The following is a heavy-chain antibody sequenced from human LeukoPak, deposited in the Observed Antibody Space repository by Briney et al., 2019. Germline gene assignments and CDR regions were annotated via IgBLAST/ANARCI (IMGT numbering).Heavy chain of an antibody. CDR2: IYTGGST. CDR1: GGSINSYY. J-gene: IGHJ4*02. CDR3: ARQEGGIVGPY. Sequence: SETLSLTCTVSGGSINSYYWTWIRQPAGKGLEWIGRIYTGGSTNYNPSLESRVTMSVDTSKNQFSLKLNSVTAADTAVYYCARQEGGIVGPYWGQGTQVTVSS. V-gene: IGHV4-4*07. D-gene: IGHD1-26*01.